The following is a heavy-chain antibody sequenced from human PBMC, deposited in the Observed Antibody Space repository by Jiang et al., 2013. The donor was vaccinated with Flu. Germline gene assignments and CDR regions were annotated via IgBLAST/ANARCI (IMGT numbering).Heavy chain of an antibody. J-gene: IGHJ3*02. CDR3: ARDLGIYCSGGSCYVDAFDI. CDR1: GGSISSGGYY. D-gene: IGHD2-15*01. V-gene: IGHV4-31*03. CDR2: IYYSGST. Sequence: GSGLVKPSQTLSLTCTVSGGSISSGGYYWSWIRQHPGKGLEWIGYIYYSGSTYYNPSLKSRVTISVDTSKNQFSLKLSSVTAADTAVYYCARDLGIYCSGGSCYVDAFDIVGPRDNGHRLF.